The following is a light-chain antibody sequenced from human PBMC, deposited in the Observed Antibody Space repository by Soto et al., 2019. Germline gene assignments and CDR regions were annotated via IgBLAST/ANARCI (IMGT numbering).Light chain of an antibody. V-gene: IGKV2-28*01. Sequence: DILMTQSPLSLPVTPGEPASISCRSNQSLLHTNGYNYLDWYMQKPGQSPQLLIYLGSNRASGVPDRCSGSGSGTDFTLKISRVEAEDVGVYYCMQPLQSWTFGQGTKVDIK. J-gene: IGKJ1*01. CDR3: MQPLQSWT. CDR1: QSLLHTNGYNY. CDR2: LGS.